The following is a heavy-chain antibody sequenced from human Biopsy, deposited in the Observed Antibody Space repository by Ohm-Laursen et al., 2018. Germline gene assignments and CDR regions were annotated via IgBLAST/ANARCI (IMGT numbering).Heavy chain of an antibody. V-gene: IGHV1-69*06. CDR3: ATKVTGYFHH. J-gene: IGHJ1*01. CDR1: GATFSNSG. D-gene: IGHD2-21*02. CDR2: NIPILGTG. Sequence: SSVTLSCTAPGATFSNSGVIWARQAPGPGLEWLGGNIPILGTGNHSQKFQDRVPAAADTSTSTTTMELRSLRSDDPAVYYSATKVTGYFHHWGQGTLVIVSS.